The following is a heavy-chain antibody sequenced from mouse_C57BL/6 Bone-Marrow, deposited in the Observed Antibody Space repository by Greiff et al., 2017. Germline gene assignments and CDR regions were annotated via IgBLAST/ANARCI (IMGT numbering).Heavy chain of an antibody. CDR2: ISSGGSYT. CDR3: ARRDYYYGSSLDY. V-gene: IGHV5-6*01. Sequence: EVQLVESGGDLVKPGGSLKLSCAASGFTFSSYGMSWVRQTPDKRLEWVATISSGGSYTYYPDSVKGRFTISRDNAKNTLYLQMSSLKSEDTAMYYCARRDYYYGSSLDYWGQGTTLTVSS. CDR1: GFTFSSYG. D-gene: IGHD1-1*01. J-gene: IGHJ2*01.